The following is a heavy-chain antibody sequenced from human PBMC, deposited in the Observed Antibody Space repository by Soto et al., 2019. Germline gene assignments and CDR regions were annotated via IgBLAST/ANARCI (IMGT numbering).Heavy chain of an antibody. CDR3: ARAPVEMATDKYYFDY. CDR2: ISSSSSTI. J-gene: IGHJ4*02. CDR1: GFTFSSYS. D-gene: IGHD5-12*01. Sequence: PGGSLRLSCAASGFTFSSYSMNWVRQAPGKGLGWVSYISSSSSTIYYADSVKGRFTISRDNAKNSLYLQMNSLRDEDTAVYYCARAPVEMATDKYYFDYWGQGTLVTVSS. V-gene: IGHV3-48*02.